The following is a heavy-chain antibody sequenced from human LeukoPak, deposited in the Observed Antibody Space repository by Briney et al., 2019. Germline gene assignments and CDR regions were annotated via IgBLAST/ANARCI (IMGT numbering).Heavy chain of an antibody. V-gene: IGHV4-59*01. Sequence: PSETLSLTCTVSRGSITDNYWSWIRQPPGKGPAWIGYVYYSGGGTNYNPSLKSRVTMSVDTSKNHFSLKLGSVTAADTAVYYCARGNSSGWYGGFDYWGQGILVTVSS. CDR1: RGSITDNY. CDR2: VYYSGGGT. D-gene: IGHD6-19*01. J-gene: IGHJ4*02. CDR3: ARGNSSGWYGGFDY.